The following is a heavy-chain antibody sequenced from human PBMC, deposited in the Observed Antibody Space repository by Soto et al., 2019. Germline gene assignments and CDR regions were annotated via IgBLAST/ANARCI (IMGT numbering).Heavy chain of an antibody. V-gene: IGHV3-21*01. J-gene: IGHJ6*02. CDR3: ASAGGAAMVLRSRYYYGMDV. CDR1: GFTFSTYS. CDR2: ISSSSSYI. Sequence: GGSLRLSCAASGFTFSTYSMNWVRQAPGKGLEWVSSISSSSSYIYYADSVKGRFTISRDNAKNSLYLQMNSLRAEDTAVYYCASAGGAAMVLRSRYYYGMDVWGQGTLVTVSS. D-gene: IGHD5-18*01.